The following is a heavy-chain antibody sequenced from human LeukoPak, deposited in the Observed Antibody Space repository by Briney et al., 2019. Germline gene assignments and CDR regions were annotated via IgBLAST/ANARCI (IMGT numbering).Heavy chain of an antibody. CDR1: GFILSTHG. Sequence: GGSLRLSCAASGFILSTHGMHSVRQAPGKGLEWVAGMWYDGSREDYADSVKGRFTISRDISKNTLNLQMNSLRVEDTAMFYCARDLSFGSLDFRGQGTLVTVSS. J-gene: IGHJ4*02. CDR2: MWYDGSRE. CDR3: ARDLSFGSLDF. V-gene: IGHV3-33*01. D-gene: IGHD1-26*01.